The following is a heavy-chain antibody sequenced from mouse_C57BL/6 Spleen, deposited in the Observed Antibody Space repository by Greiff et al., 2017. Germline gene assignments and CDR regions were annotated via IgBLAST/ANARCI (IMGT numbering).Heavy chain of an antibody. CDR2: IYPGDGDT. Sequence: LQESGPELVKPGASVKISCKASGYAFSSSWMNWVKQRPGKGLEWIGRIYPGDGDTNYNGKFKGKATLAADKSSSTAYMQRSSLTSEDSAVYFCARSGYYGSSYGYWGQGTTLTVSS. D-gene: IGHD1-1*01. CDR1: GYAFSSSW. CDR3: ARSGYYGSSYGY. J-gene: IGHJ2*01. V-gene: IGHV1-82*01.